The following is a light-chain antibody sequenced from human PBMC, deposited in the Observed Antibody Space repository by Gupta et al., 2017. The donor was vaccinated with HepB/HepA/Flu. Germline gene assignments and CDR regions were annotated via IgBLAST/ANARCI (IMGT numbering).Light chain of an antibody. Sequence: EIVLTQSPATLSLSPGERATLSCRASQIINSFLARYQQKPGQAPRLLIYDASKRATGIPARFSGSGSGTDFTLTISSLEPEDFAVYYCQHRSNWPLTFGGGTKVEIK. V-gene: IGKV3-11*01. CDR2: DAS. CDR1: QIINSF. CDR3: QHRSNWPLT. J-gene: IGKJ4*01.